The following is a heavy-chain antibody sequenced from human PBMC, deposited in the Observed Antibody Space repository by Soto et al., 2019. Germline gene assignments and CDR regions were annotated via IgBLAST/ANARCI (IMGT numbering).Heavy chain of an antibody. CDR2: INPSGGST. V-gene: IGHV1-46*01. Sequence: ASVKVSCKASGYTFTSYYMHWVRQAPGQGLEWMGIINPSGGSTSYAQKFQGRVTMTRDTSTSTVYMELSSLRSEDTAVYYCARARRDIVLVPVGYYYYGMDVWGQGTKVTVSS. CDR3: ARARRDIVLVPVGYYYYGMDV. J-gene: IGHJ6*02. CDR1: GYTFTSYY. D-gene: IGHD2-2*01.